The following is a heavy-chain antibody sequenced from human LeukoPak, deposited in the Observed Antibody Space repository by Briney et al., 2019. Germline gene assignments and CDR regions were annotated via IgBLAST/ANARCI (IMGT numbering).Heavy chain of an antibody. CDR1: GGSVSTHY. CDR3: ARDLTTVTKGFDI. Sequence: SETLSLTCSISGGSVSTHYWTWIRQPPGKGLEWIGYVLYNGITKYNPSIRGRITISVDTSQNQFSLSLRSVTAADTAVYYCARDLTTVTKGFDIWGQGTMATVSS. J-gene: IGHJ3*02. D-gene: IGHD4-11*01. CDR2: VLYNGIT. V-gene: IGHV4-59*02.